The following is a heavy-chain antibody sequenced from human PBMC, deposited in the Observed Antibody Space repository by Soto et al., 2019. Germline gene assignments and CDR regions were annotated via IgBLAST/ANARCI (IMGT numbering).Heavy chain of an antibody. CDR3: AKGIAVAGTHYFDY. V-gene: IGHV3-23*01. Sequence: GGSLRLSCAVSGFTFSSYAMSWVRQAPGKGLEWVSAISGSGGSTYYADSVKGRFTISRDNSKNTLYLQMNSLRAEDTAVYYCAKGIAVAGTHYFDYWGQGTLVTVSS. CDR1: GFTFSSYA. CDR2: ISGSGGST. J-gene: IGHJ4*02. D-gene: IGHD6-19*01.